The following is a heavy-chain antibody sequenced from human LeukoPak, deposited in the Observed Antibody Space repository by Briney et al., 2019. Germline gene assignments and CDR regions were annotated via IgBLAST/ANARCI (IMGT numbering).Heavy chain of an antibody. D-gene: IGHD4-17*01. V-gene: IGHV3-30*03. CDR1: GFTFSSYG. CDR2: ISYDGSNK. Sequence: GRSLRLSCAASGFTFSSYGMHWVRQAPGKGLEWVAVISYDGSNKYYADSVKGRSTISRDNSKNTLYLQMNSLRAEDTAVYYCARDDLDYGDYSAFDYWGQGTLVTVSS. J-gene: IGHJ4*02. CDR3: ARDDLDYGDYSAFDY.